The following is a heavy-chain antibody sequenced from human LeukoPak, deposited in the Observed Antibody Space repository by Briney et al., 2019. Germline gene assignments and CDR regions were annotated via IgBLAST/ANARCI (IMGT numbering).Heavy chain of an antibody. Sequence: ASVKVSCKASGYTFTSYYMHWVRQAPGQGLEWMGIINPSGGSTSYAQKFQGRVTMTRDTSTSTVYMELSSLRSEDTAVYYCARDGMYGGYPVFYFDYWGQGTLVTVPS. J-gene: IGHJ4*02. V-gene: IGHV1-46*01. CDR1: GYTFTSYY. CDR2: INPSGGST. CDR3: ARDGMYGGYPVFYFDY. D-gene: IGHD5-12*01.